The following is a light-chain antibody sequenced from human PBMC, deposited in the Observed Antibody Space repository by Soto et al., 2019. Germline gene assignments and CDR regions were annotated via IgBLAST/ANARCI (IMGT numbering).Light chain of an antibody. CDR3: KSYAGSNTYV. CDR1: SSDVGAYNY. Sequence: SVLTQPASVSGSPGQSITISCTGTSSDVGAYNYVSWFQQHPGKAPTLIISEVSNRPSGVSNRFSGSKSGNAASLTISGLQAEDEADYFCKSYAGSNTYVFGSGTKVTVL. V-gene: IGLV2-14*01. J-gene: IGLJ1*01. CDR2: EVS.